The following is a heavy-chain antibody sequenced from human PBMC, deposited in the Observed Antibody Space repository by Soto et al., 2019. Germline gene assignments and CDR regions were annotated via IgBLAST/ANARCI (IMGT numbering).Heavy chain of an antibody. CDR2: IDSSGEK. CDR1: GLSITDSEMG. Sequence: QVTLKESGPVLVKPTETLTLRCTVSGLSITDSEMGVSWIRQPPGQPLEWLAHIDSSGEKSYRTFLKSRLAISKDISKRQIVLTMTNMDPADTATYYCARKHLAVAVSPWFDPWGQGIPVTVSS. J-gene: IGHJ5*02. V-gene: IGHV2-26*01. D-gene: IGHD6-19*01. CDR3: ARKHLAVAVSPWFDP.